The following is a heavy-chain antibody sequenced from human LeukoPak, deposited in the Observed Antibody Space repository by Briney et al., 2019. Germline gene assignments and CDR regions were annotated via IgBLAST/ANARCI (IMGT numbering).Heavy chain of an antibody. CDR3: ARVLGWFGP. D-gene: IGHD3-10*01. CDR2: IRYDGSTK. Sequence: GGSLRLSCAASGFTFSTYGMHWVRQAPGKGLEWVAFIRYDGSTKYYIDSVKGRFTVSRDNSKSTLFLQMNTLRTEDTAVYYCARVLGWFGPWGQGTLVTVSS. V-gene: IGHV3-30*02. J-gene: IGHJ5*02. CDR1: GFTFSTYG.